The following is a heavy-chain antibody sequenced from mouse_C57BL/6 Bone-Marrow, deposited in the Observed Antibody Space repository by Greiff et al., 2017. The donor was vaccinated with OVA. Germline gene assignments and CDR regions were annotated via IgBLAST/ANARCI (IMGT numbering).Heavy chain of an antibody. CDR1: GFTFSSYA. CDR3: ASIYYDYDEDAMDY. V-gene: IGHV5-4*03. CDR2: ISDGGSYT. D-gene: IGHD2-4*01. Sequence: EVKLMESGGGLVKPGGSLKLSCAASGFTFSSYAMSWVRQTPEKRLEWVATISDGGSYTYYPDNVKGRFTISRDNAKNNLYLQMSHLKSEDTAMYYCASIYYDYDEDAMDYWGQGTSVTVSS. J-gene: IGHJ4*01.